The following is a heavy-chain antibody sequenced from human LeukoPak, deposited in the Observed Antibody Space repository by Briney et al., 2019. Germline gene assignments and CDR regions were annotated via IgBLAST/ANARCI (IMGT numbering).Heavy chain of an antibody. CDR3: AKDHTQLLLFLGFDY. D-gene: IGHD2-2*01. CDR2: ISGSAMSA. Sequence: GGSLRLSCAASGFTFSSFAMYWVRQAPGKGVEWVSAISGSAMSAYYADSVKGRFTISRDNSNTMYLQMNSLRAEDTAVYYCAKDHTQLLLFLGFDYWGQGTLVTVSS. CDR1: GFTFSSFA. J-gene: IGHJ4*02. V-gene: IGHV3-23*01.